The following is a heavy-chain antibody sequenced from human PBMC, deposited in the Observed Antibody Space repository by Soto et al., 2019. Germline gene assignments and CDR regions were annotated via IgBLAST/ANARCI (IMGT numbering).Heavy chain of an antibody. Sequence: ASVKVSCKASGGTFSSYAISWVRQAPGQGLEWMGGIIPIFGTANYAQKFQGRVTITADESTSTAYMELSSLRSEDTAVYYCARATYYYDSSGYYWEGIVGYFDYWGQETLVTVSS. CDR1: GGTFSSYA. CDR3: ARATYYYDSSGYYWEGIVGYFDY. V-gene: IGHV1-69*13. J-gene: IGHJ4*02. CDR2: IIPIFGTA. D-gene: IGHD3-22*01.